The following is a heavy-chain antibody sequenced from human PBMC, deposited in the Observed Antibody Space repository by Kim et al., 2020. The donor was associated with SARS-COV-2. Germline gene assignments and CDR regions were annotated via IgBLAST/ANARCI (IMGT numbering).Heavy chain of an antibody. V-gene: IGHV4-4*02. J-gene: IGHJ4*02. D-gene: IGHD3-10*01. CDR2: IYHSGST. Sequence: GTLSLTCAVSGGSISSSNWWSWVRQPPGKGLEWIGEIYHSGSTNYNPSLKSRVTISVDKSKNQFSLKLSSVTAADTAVYYCARAVWFGELLDYYFDYWGQGTRVTVSS. CDR1: GGSISSSNW. CDR3: ARAVWFGELLDYYFDY.